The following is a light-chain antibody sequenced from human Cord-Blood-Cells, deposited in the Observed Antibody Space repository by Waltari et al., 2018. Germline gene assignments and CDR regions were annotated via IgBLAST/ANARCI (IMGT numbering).Light chain of an antibody. CDR1: ALPKKY. CDR3: YSTDSSGNHRKV. CDR2: EDS. Sequence: SYELTQPPSVSVSPGQTARITCSGDALPKKYAYWYQQKSGQAPVLVIYEDSKRPSGIPERFSCAISGTMATLTIRGAQVEDEADYYCYSTDSSGNHRKVFGGGTKLTVL. V-gene: IGLV3-10*01. J-gene: IGLJ2*01.